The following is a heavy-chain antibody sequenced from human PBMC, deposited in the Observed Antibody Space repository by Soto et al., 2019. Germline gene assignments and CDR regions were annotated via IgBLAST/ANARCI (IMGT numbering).Heavy chain of an antibody. V-gene: IGHV1-18*01. CDR2: ISAYNGNT. J-gene: IGHJ6*04. CDR1: GYTFTSYG. D-gene: IGHD3-3*01. CDR3: ARDYPYYDFWSGYLYYYGMDV. Sequence: ASVKVSCKASGYTFTSYGISWVRQAPGQGLEWMGWISAYNGNTNYAQKLQGRVTMTTDTSTSTAYMELRSLRSDDTAVYYCARDYPYYDFWSGYLYYYGMDVWGKGTTVTVSS.